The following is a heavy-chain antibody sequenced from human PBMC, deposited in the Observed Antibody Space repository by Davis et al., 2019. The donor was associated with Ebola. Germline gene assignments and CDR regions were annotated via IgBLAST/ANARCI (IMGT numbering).Heavy chain of an antibody. CDR3: AKVDSAAGINY. D-gene: IGHD6-13*01. CDR2: ISSTGSAI. Sequence: GGSLRLSCAASGFTFTDYYMGWIRQAPGKGLEWVSYISSTGSAIYYADSVKGRFTISRDNSKNTLYLQMNSLRAEDTAVYYCAKVDSAAGINYWGQGTLVTVSS. J-gene: IGHJ4*02. V-gene: IGHV3-11*04. CDR1: GFTFTDYY.